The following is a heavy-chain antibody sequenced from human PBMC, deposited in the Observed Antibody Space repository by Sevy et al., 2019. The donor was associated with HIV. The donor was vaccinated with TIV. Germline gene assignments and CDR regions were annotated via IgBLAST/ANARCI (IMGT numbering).Heavy chain of an antibody. CDR1: GFTFTDYW. Sequence: GGSLRLSCAASGFTFTDYWMSWVRQTPGKGLEWVATIKQDEREKYYVDSVKGRFAISRDNGKHSVSLKMNGLRAEDTALYYCTREVGGFNWRPYYFDSWGQGTLVTVSS. V-gene: IGHV3-7*01. CDR3: TREVGGFNWRPYYFDS. D-gene: IGHD3-3*01. CDR2: IKQDEREK. J-gene: IGHJ4*02.